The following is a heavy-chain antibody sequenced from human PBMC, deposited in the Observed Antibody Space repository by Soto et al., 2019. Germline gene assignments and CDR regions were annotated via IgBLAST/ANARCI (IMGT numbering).Heavy chain of an antibody. D-gene: IGHD1-26*01. CDR2: ISYDGSNK. CDR1: GFTFSSYA. CDR3: ARARRGSKTWFDP. Sequence: GGSLRLSCAASGFTFSSYAMHWVRQAPGKGLEWVAVISYDGSNKYYADSVKGRFTISRDNSKNTLYLQMNSLRAEDTAVYYCARARRGSKTWFDPWGQGTLVTVSS. J-gene: IGHJ5*02. V-gene: IGHV3-30-3*01.